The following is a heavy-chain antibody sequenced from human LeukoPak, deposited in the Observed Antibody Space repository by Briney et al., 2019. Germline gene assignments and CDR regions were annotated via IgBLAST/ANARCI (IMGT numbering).Heavy chain of an antibody. Sequence: SGGSLRLSCAASGFAFSVYAMSWLRQPPGKGLEWVSTISANSGTTSYAASVRGRFSISRDNSKNTLYLQLYTLRADDTATYYCAKPISGGLAVTADWFHPWGQGTLVVVSS. J-gene: IGHJ5*01. V-gene: IGHV3-23*01. CDR1: GFAFSVYA. CDR2: ISANSGTT. D-gene: IGHD6-19*01. CDR3: AKPISGGLAVTADWFHP.